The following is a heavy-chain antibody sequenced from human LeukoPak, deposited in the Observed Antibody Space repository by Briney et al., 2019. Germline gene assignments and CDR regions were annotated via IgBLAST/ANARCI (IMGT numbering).Heavy chain of an antibody. CDR1: RFTFSSYA. J-gene: IGHJ4*02. D-gene: IGHD3-3*01. CDR2: ISGSGGST. Sequence: SGGSLRLSCAASRFTFSSYAMSWVRQAPGKGLEWVSAISGSGGSTYYADSVKGRFTISRDNSKNTLYLQMNSLRAEDTAVYYCAKEWPAILEWFDYFDYWGQGTLVTVSS. V-gene: IGHV3-23*01. CDR3: AKEWPAILEWFDYFDY.